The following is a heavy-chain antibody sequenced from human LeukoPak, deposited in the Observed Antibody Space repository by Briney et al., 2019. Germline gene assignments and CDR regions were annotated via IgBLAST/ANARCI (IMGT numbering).Heavy chain of an antibody. Sequence: SETLSLTCTVSGASIRSSTYYWGWIRQPPGKGLEWIGSIYSTGSTYYSPSLKSRVTISVDTSKNQFSLELISVTAADTAVYYCARRGSTVTTPDFWGQGTLVTVSS. V-gene: IGHV4-39*01. J-gene: IGHJ4*02. D-gene: IGHD4-17*01. CDR1: GASIRSSTYY. CDR2: IYSTGST. CDR3: ARRGSTVTTPDF.